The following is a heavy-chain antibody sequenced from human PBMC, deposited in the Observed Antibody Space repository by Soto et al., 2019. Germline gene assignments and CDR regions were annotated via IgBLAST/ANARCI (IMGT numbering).Heavy chain of an antibody. CDR2: ISAYNGNT. J-gene: IGHJ4*02. Sequence: ASVKVSCKASGYTFTSYGISWVRQAPGQGLEWMGWISAYNGNTNYAQKLQGRVTMTTDTSTSTAYMELRSLRSDDTAVYYCARQTYYYDSSGYYYGYWGQGTLVTVSS. V-gene: IGHV1-18*01. CDR1: GYTFTSYG. CDR3: ARQTYYYDSSGYYYGY. D-gene: IGHD3-22*01.